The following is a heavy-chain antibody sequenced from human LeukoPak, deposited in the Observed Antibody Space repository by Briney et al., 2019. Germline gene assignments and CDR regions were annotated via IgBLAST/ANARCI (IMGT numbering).Heavy chain of an antibody. CDR1: GYTFTSYG. V-gene: IGHV7-4-1*02. J-gene: IGHJ4*02. D-gene: IGHD4-23*01. Sequence: ASVKVSCEASGYTFTSYGISWVRQAPGQGLEWMGWINTNTGNPTYAQGFTGRFVFSLDTSVSTAYLQISSLKAEDTAVYYCARDSRDYGGPNNDYWGQGTLVTVSS. CDR2: INTNTGNP. CDR3: ARDSRDYGGPNNDY.